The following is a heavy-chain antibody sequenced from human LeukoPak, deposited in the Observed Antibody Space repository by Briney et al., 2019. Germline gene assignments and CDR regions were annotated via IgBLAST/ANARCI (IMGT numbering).Heavy chain of an antibody. CDR3: ARHLEAGWLVPHDAFDI. J-gene: IGHJ3*02. CDR2: IYYSGST. V-gene: IGHV4-59*08. D-gene: IGHD6-19*01. Sequence: SETLSLTCTVSGGSISSYYWSWIRQPPGKGLEWIGYIYYSGSTNYNPSLKSRVTISVDTSKNQFSLKLSSVTAADTAVYHCARHLEAGWLVPHDAFDIWGQGTMVTVSS. CDR1: GGSISSYY.